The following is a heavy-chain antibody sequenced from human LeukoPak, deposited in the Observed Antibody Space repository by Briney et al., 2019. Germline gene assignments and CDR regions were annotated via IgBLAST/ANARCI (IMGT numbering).Heavy chain of an antibody. D-gene: IGHD3-16*01. V-gene: IGHV4-59*11. CDR2: IYYSGST. Sequence: SETLSLTCTVSGGSISSHYWSWIRQPPGKGLEWIAYIYYSGSTNYNPSLKSRVTISVDTSKNQFSLKLSSVTAADTAVYYCARRMGGELRDHYYFYYMDVWGIGTTVTVSS. CDR3: ARRMGGELRDHYYFYYMDV. CDR1: GGSISSHY. J-gene: IGHJ6*03.